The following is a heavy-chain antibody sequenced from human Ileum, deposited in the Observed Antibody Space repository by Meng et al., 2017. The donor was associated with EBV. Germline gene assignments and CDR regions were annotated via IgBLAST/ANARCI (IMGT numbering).Heavy chain of an antibody. CDR2: ISAFNGNT. J-gene: IGHJ5*02. V-gene: IGHV1-18*01. CDR1: GYTFTSYG. CDR3: ARVVEGATSWLDR. D-gene: IGHD1-26*01. Sequence: QVQLGHAGAEVKKPGALVKVSCKASGYTFTSYGINWVRQAPGQGLEWMGWISAFNGNTDYAQKFQGRVTMTTDTSTTTTYMELRSLRSDDTAVYYCARVVEGATSWLDRWGQGTLVTVSS.